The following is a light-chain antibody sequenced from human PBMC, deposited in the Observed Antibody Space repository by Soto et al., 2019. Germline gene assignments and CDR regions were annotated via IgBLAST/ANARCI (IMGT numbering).Light chain of an antibody. CDR3: QHWVDYMWT. V-gene: IGKV1-5*03. CDR2: KAS. J-gene: IGKJ1*01. Sequence: DIHLTQSPSALSASVGDRDTITCRASQSISSWLAWYQQRPGKAPKLLIYKASTLESGVPSRFSGSGSGTEFTLTISSLQSDDFATYYCQHWVDYMWTFGQGTKVEIK. CDR1: QSISSW.